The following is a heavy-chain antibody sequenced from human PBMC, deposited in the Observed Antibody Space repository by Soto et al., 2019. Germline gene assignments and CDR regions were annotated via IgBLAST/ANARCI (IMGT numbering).Heavy chain of an antibody. V-gene: IGHV1-69*01. D-gene: IGHD3-22*01. Sequence: QVQLVQSGAEVKKPGSSVKVSCKASGGTFSNYGVNWVRQAPGQGLEWMGGIIPIFDTANYAQKFQGRVTITADDSTRTAYMELTSLRSEDTAVYYCARDGTLYDSSAYYYLYWGQGTLVTVSS. J-gene: IGHJ4*02. CDR1: GGTFSNYG. CDR2: IIPIFDTA. CDR3: ARDGTLYDSSAYYYLY.